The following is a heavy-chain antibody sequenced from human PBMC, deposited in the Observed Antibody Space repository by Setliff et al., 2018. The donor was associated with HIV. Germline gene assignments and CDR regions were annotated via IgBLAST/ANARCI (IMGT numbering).Heavy chain of an antibody. CDR2: IYWDDDK. J-gene: IGHJ6*02. CDR3: AHIVRSGWYPGDMDV. V-gene: IGHV2-5*02. Sequence: SGPTLVNPTQTLTPTCTFSGFSLSTSGVGVGWIRQPPGKALEWLAVIYWDDDKRYSPSLKSRVTITKDTSKDQVVLTMTNMDPMDTATYYCAHIVRSGWYPGDMDVWGQGTPVTVSS. D-gene: IGHD6-19*01. CDR1: GFSLSTSGVG.